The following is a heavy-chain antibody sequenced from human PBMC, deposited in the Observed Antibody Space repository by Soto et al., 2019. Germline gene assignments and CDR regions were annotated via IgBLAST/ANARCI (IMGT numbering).Heavy chain of an antibody. CDR2: IWYDGSNK. J-gene: IGHJ6*03. D-gene: IGHD3-10*01. Sequence: GGSLRLSCAASGFTFSSYGMHWVRQAPGKGLEWVAVIWYDGSNKYYADSVKGRFTISRDNSKNTLYLQMNSLRAEDTAVYYCARDYRWFGELLVGYYYYMDVWGKGTTVTVSS. CDR3: ARDYRWFGELLVGYYYYMDV. CDR1: GFTFSSYG. V-gene: IGHV3-33*01.